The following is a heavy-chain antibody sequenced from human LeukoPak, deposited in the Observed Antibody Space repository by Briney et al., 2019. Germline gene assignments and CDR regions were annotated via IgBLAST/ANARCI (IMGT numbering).Heavy chain of an antibody. Sequence: SETLSLTCTVSGGSISSYYWSWIRQPPGKGLEWIGYIYYSGSTNYNPSLKSRVTISVDTSKNQFSLKLSSVTAADTAVYYCARSSSWCENWFDPWGQGTLVTVSS. CDR3: ARSSSWCENWFDP. V-gene: IGHV4-59*01. J-gene: IGHJ5*02. D-gene: IGHD6-13*01. CDR1: GGSISSYY. CDR2: IYYSGST.